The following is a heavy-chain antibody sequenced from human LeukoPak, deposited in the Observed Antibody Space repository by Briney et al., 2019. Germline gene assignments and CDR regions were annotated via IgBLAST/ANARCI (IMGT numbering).Heavy chain of an antibody. J-gene: IGHJ5*02. V-gene: IGHV4-39*01. CDR1: SGSIGSSSNY. Sequence: SETLSLTCTVSSGSIGSSSNYWGWIRKAPGKGLEWIGNVYYSGSTFYNPSLKSRVTISVDTSKNQFSLKLRSVTAADTAIYYCARASFNVAFGNWFYPWGQGTLVTVSS. CDR3: ARASFNVAFGNWFYP. CDR2: VYYSGST. D-gene: IGHD2-8*01.